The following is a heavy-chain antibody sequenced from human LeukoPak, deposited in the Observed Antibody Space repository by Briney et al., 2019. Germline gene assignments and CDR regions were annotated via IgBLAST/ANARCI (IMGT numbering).Heavy chain of an antibody. D-gene: IGHD1-26*01. CDR1: GFTFSSYS. V-gene: IGHV3-30*03. Sequence: PGGSLRLSCAASGFTFSSYSMNWVRQAPGEGLEWVAVISYDGSNKYYADSVKGRFTISRDNSKNTLYLQMNSLRAEDTAVYYCARAPRFRLVGVPKGPFDPWGQGTLVTVSS. J-gene: IGHJ5*02. CDR3: ARAPRFRLVGVPKGPFDP. CDR2: ISYDGSNK.